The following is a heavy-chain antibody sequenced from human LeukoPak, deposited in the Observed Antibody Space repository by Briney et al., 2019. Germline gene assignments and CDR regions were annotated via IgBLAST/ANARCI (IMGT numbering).Heavy chain of an antibody. CDR3: ARDRACSSTSRSKYPVYSSSCGQIDY. J-gene: IGHJ4*02. Sequence: SGGSLRLSCAASGFTFSSYSMNWVRQAPGKGLEWVSSISSSSSYIYYADSVKGRFTISRDNAKNSLYLQMNSLRAEDTAVYYCARDRACSSTSRSKYPVYSSSCGQIDYWGQGTLVTVSS. V-gene: IGHV3-21*01. CDR1: GFTFSSYS. CDR2: ISSSSSYI. D-gene: IGHD2-2*01.